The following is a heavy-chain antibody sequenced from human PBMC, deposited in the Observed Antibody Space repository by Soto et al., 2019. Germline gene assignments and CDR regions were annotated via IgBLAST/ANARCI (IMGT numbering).Heavy chain of an antibody. CDR2: IVVGSGNT. Sequence: SVKVSCKASGFTFTSSAVQWVRQARGQRLEWIGWIVVGSGNTNYAQKFQERVTITRDMSTSTAYMELSSLRSEDTAVYYCAADGLEILTGYSYGMDVWGQGTTVTVSS. CDR1: GFTFTSSA. D-gene: IGHD3-9*01. V-gene: IGHV1-58*01. CDR3: AADGLEILTGYSYGMDV. J-gene: IGHJ6*02.